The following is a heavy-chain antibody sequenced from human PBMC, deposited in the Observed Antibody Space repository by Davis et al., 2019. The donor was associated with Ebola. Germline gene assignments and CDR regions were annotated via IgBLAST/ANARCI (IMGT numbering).Heavy chain of an antibody. V-gene: IGHV1-18*04. CDR1: GYTFTSYG. CDR2: ISAYNGNT. J-gene: IGHJ6*04. D-gene: IGHD6-19*01. CDR3: ATDKSSGWDGMDV. Sequence: AASVKVSCKASGYTFTSYGISWVRQAPGQGLEWMGWISAYNGNTNYAQKLQGRVTMTTDTSTSTAYMELRSLRSDDTAVYYCATDKSSGWDGMDVWGKGTTVTVSS.